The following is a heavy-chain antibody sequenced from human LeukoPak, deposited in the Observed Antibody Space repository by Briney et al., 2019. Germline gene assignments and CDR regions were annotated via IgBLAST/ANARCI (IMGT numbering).Heavy chain of an antibody. CDR1: GFTFSSYS. V-gene: IGHV3-21*01. J-gene: IGHJ5*02. CDR2: ISSSSYI. CDR3: AGSPPGVPFDP. D-gene: IGHD1-1*01. Sequence: GGSLRLSCAASGFTFSSYSMNWVRQAPGKGLEWVSSISSSSYIYYADSVKGRFTISRDNSKNTLYLQMNSLRAEDTAVYYCAGSPPGVPFDPWGQGTLVTVSS.